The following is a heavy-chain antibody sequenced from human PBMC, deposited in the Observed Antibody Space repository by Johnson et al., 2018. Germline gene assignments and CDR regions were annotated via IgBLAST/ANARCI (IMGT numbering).Heavy chain of an antibody. V-gene: IGHV3-64*02. J-gene: IGHJ3*02. CDR2: ISSSWGIP. CDR3: ARSALDDAFDI. Sequence: VQLVEAGEGLVQPGGSLRLSCAASGFTFSSYAMHLVRQAPGQGLESVSAISSSWGIPYYEDFFKGRFTISRDNSKNTLYLQMGSLRAEDTAVYYCARSALDDAFDIWGQGTMVTVSS. CDR1: GFTFSSYA. D-gene: IGHD3-3*01.